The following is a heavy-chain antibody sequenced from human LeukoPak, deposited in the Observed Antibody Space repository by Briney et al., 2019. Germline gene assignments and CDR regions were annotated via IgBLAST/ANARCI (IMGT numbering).Heavy chain of an antibody. CDR3: VKETTPHTSGWYFWH. Sequence: GGSLRLSCAASGFTFSTYGMQWVRQAPGKGLEWVGVISYDGKVKYYGDSVKGRFTISRDNSKNTLYLQMTSLRAEDTAVYYCVKETTPHTSGWYFWHWGQGNLVTVSS. D-gene: IGHD6-19*01. CDR2: ISYDGKVK. V-gene: IGHV3-30*18. J-gene: IGHJ4*02. CDR1: GFTFSTYG.